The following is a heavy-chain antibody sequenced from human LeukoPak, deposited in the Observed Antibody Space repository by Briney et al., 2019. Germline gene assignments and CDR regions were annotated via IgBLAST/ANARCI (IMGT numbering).Heavy chain of an antibody. CDR2: IRYDGSNK. V-gene: IGHV3-30*02. J-gene: IGHJ4*02. CDR3: AKDRSQLTAVAGTYTDY. CDR1: GFTFSSYG. D-gene: IGHD6-19*01. Sequence: GGSLRLSCASSGFTFSSYGMHWVRQAPGKGLEWVAFIRYDGSNKYYADSVKGRFTISRDNSKNTLYLQMNSLRAEDTAVYYCAKDRSQLTAVAGTYTDYWGQGTLVTVSS.